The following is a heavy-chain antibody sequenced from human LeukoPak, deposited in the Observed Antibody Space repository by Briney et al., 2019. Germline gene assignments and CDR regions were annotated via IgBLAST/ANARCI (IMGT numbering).Heavy chain of an antibody. CDR1: GFTFSSYA. CDR2: ISYDGSNK. V-gene: IGHV3-30-3*01. D-gene: IGHD3-10*01. CDR3: VKDLASSGP. Sequence: GGSLRLSCAASGFTFSSYAMHWVRQAPGKGLEWVAVISYDGSNKYYADSVKGRFTISRDNSKNTLYLQMNSLRAEDTAVYYCVKDLASSGPWGPGTLVTVSS. J-gene: IGHJ4*02.